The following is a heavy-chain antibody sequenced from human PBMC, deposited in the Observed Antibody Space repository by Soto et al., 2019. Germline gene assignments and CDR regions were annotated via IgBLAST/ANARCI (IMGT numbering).Heavy chain of an antibody. CDR3: ARSGVKMATIPGHYYGIDV. CDR2: ITPFNGNT. J-gene: IGHJ6*02. V-gene: IGHV1-45*02. CDR1: GYTFTYRY. Sequence: SVKVSCKASGYTFTYRYLHWVRQAPGQALEWMGWITPFNGNTNYAQKFQDRVTITRDRSMSTAYMELSSLRSEDTAMYYCARSGVKMATIPGHYYGIDVWGQGTTVTVSS. D-gene: IGHD5-12*01.